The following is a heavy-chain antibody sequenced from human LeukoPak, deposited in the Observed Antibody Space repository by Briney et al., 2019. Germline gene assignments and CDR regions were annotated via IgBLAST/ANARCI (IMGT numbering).Heavy chain of an antibody. CDR3: ARAQQPRNYYFDY. J-gene: IGHJ4*02. V-gene: IGHV3-9*03. CDR1: GFTFDDYA. CDR2: ISWNSGSI. D-gene: IGHD6-13*01. Sequence: PGRSLRLSCAASGFTFDDYAMHWVRHAPGKGLEWVSGISWNSGSIGYADSAKGRFTISRDNAKNSLYLQMNSLRAEDMALYYCARAQQPRNYYFDYWGQGTLVTVSS.